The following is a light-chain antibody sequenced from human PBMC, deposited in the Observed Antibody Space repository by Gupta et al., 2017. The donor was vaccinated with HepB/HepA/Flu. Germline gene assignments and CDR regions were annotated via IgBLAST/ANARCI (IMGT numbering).Light chain of an antibody. CDR2: KDN. J-gene: IGLJ3*02. Sequence: QSVLTQPPSASGTPGQRVTISCSGTISNIGINPVDWYYQLPGTAPKLLIYKDNRRPSGVPDRFSGSKSATSASLAISGLQAEDEADYYCATWDNSRNGPVFGGGTKLTVL. CDR1: ISNIGINP. CDR3: ATWDNSRNGPV. V-gene: IGLV1-44*01.